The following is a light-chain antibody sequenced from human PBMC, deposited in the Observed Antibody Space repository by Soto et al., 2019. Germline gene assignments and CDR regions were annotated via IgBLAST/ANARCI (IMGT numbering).Light chain of an antibody. CDR2: SND. Sequence: QSVLTQPPSASGTPGQRVTISCSGSISNIGTNTVNWYQQFPGTAPELLIYSNDQRPSGVPDRFSGSKSGTSASLAIGGLQSDDEADYYCAVWDGSLNGWVFGGGTKVTVL. CDR1: ISNIGTNT. J-gene: IGLJ3*02. V-gene: IGLV1-44*01. CDR3: AVWDGSLNGWV.